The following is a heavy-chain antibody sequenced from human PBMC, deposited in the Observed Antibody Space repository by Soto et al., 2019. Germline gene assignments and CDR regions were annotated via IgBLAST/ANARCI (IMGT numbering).Heavy chain of an antibody. CDR1: GDSITSSSHY. D-gene: IGHD5-12*01. CDR2: IYYSGST. CDR3: ARYSDYAPFDP. V-gene: IGHV4-61*05. J-gene: IGHJ5*02. Sequence: SETLSLTCTVSGDSITSSSHYWGWIRQPPGKGLECIANIYYSGSTNYNPSLKSRVTISVDTSKNQFSLKLSSVTAADTAVYYCARYSDYAPFDPWGQGTLVTVSS.